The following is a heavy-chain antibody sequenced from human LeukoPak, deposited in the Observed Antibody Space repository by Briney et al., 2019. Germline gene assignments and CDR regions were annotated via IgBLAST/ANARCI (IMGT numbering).Heavy chain of an antibody. Sequence: SETLSLTCTVSGGSISSGSYYWSWIRQPPGKGLEWIGYIYHSGSTYYNPSLKSRVTISVDRSKNQFSLKLSSVTAADTAVYYCARTPGIIVVVPAAIVRDAFDIWGQGTMVTVSS. CDR3: ARTPGIIVVVPAAIVRDAFDI. V-gene: IGHV4-30-2*01. CDR1: GGSISSGSYY. CDR2: IYHSGST. D-gene: IGHD2-2*01. J-gene: IGHJ3*02.